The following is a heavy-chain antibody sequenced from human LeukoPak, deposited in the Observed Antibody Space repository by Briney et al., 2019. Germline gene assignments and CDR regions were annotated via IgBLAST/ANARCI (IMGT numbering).Heavy chain of an antibody. CDR1: GDSVSSNNGA. CDR3: ARDEGNTGWYTFDY. V-gene: IGHV6-1*01. Sequence: SQTLSLTCDISGDSVSSNNGAWNWIRQSPSRGLEWLGRIYYRSRWYNDYAASVEGRLTIHPDTSKNQFSLQLKSVTPEDTAVYYCARDEGNTGWYTFDYWGQGTLVRVSS. D-gene: IGHD6-19*01. J-gene: IGHJ4*02. CDR2: IYYRSRWYN.